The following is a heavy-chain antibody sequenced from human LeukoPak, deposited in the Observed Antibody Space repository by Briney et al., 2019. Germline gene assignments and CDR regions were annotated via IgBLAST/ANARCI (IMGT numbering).Heavy chain of an antibody. D-gene: IGHD3-22*01. V-gene: IGHV4-34*01. J-gene: IGHJ4*02. Sequence: PSETLPLTCAVYGGSFSGYYWRWIRQPPGKGLEWIGEINHSGSTNYNPSLKSRVTISVDTCKNQFSLKLSSVTAADTAVYYCARALPNRPYYYDSSGYPSFDYWGQGTLVTVSS. CDR3: ARALPNRPYYYDSSGYPSFDY. CDR1: GGSFSGYY. CDR2: INHSGST.